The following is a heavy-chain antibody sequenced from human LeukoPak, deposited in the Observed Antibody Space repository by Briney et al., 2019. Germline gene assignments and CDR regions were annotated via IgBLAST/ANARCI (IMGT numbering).Heavy chain of an antibody. J-gene: IGHJ4*02. D-gene: IGHD3-16*02. V-gene: IGHV1-8*01. CDR3: ARGPRGDYLWGSYRYPFEN. Sequence: ASVKVSCKASGYTFTSYDINWVRQATGQGPEWLRWMNPNSGNTGYAQKFQGRVTVTGNTSITTAYMELSSLRSEDTAVYYCARGPRGDYLWGSYRYPFENWGQGTLVTVSS. CDR1: GYTFTSYD. CDR2: MNPNSGNT.